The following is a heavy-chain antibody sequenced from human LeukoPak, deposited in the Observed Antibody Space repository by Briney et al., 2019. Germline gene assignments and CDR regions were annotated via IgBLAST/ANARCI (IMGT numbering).Heavy chain of an antibody. CDR1: GYTFTXYY. Sequence: VKVSCKAXGYTFTXYYIHWVRQAPGQGLEWMGWIHPNRGNTNYAQEFQGRVTMTRDTSISTAYMELNRLTSDDTAVYYCAKVTATTFDYWGQGTLVTVSS. J-gene: IGHJ4*02. V-gene: IGHV1-2*02. CDR2: IHPNRGNT. CDR3: AKVTATTFDY. D-gene: IGHD2-21*02.